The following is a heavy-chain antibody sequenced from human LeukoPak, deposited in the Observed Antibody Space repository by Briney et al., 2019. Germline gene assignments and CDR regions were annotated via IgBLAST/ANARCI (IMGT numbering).Heavy chain of an antibody. V-gene: IGHV4-34*01. CDR3: ARGVADFYYYMDV. D-gene: IGHD2-15*01. CDR2: INHSGST. Sequence: PSETLSLTCAVYGGSFSGYYWSWIRQPPGKGLEWIGEINHSGSTNYNLSLKSRVTISVDTSKNKFSLKLSSVTAADTAVYYCARGVADFYYYMDVWGKGTTVTVSS. CDR1: GGSFSGYY. J-gene: IGHJ6*03.